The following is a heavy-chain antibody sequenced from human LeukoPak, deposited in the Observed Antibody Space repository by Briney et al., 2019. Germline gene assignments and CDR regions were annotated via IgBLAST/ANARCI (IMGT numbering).Heavy chain of an antibody. D-gene: IGHD5-24*01. CDR3: ARGGGDGYNFIDY. V-gene: IGHV1-69*04. J-gene: IGHJ4*02. Sequence: SVKVSCKASGGTFSNYGISWVRQAPGQGLEWMGRIIPILGIAKYAQKFQGRVTITADKSTSIGYMELNSLRSEGTAVYYCARGGGDGYNFIDYWGQGTLVTVSS. CDR2: IIPILGIA. CDR1: GGTFSNYG.